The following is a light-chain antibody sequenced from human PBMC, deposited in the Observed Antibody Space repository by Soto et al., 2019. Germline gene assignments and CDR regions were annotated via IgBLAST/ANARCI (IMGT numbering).Light chain of an antibody. CDR2: AAS. J-gene: IGKJ2*01. CDR3: QLSDNAPHT. CDR1: QNIGIY. V-gene: IGKV1-39*01. Sequence: DIQMTQSPSSLSASVGDRVTITCRASQNIGIYLNWLQLKPGQAPKSLIYAASTLQSGVPSRFSGSGSGTDFTLTISSLQPDDFATYYCQLSDNAPHTSGQGTKLEIK.